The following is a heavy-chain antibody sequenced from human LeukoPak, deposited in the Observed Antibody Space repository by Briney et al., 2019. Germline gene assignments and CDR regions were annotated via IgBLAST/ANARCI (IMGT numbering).Heavy chain of an antibody. CDR2: TYYRSRWYN. CDR1: GDNVSTNSAS. Sequence: SQTLSLTCAISGDNVSTNSASWNWIMQSPSRLLEWLGRTYYRSRWYNDHAVSVKSRISINPDTSKNQFFLQLNSVTPEETVVYYCARDQLRKYFDYWGQGILVTVSS. V-gene: IGHV6-1*01. CDR3: ARDQLRKYFDY. D-gene: IGHD5-18*01. J-gene: IGHJ4*02.